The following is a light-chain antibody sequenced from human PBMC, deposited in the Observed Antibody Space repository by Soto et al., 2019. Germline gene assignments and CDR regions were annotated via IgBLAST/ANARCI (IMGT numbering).Light chain of an antibody. CDR3: QQYNSYAPT. CDR2: KAS. CDR1: QSISSW. V-gene: IGKV1-5*03. J-gene: IGKJ1*01. Sequence: DIEMTQSPSTLSASPGDRVTIACRASQSISSWLAWYQQKPGQAPKLLLSKASCLENGVPSRFSGSGSGTEFTLTISRLQPDDFATYYCQQYNSYAPTFGRGNKGEIK.